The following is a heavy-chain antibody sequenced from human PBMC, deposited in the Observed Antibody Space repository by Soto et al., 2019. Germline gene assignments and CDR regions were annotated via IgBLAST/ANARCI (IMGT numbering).Heavy chain of an antibody. D-gene: IGHD3-10*01. CDR2: ISYDGSNK. CDR3: AREGGYYGSGRRPYDAFDI. CDR1: GFTFSSYA. J-gene: IGHJ3*02. V-gene: IGHV3-30-3*01. Sequence: QVQLVESGGGVVQPGRSLRLSCAASGFTFSSYAMHWVRQAPGKGLEWVAVISYDGSNKYYADSVKGRFTISRDNSKNPLYLQMNSLRAEDTAVYYCAREGGYYGSGRRPYDAFDIWGQGTMVTVSS.